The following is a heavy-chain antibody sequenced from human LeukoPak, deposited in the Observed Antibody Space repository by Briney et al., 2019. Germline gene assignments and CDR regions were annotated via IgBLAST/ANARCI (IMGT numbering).Heavy chain of an antibody. J-gene: IGHJ4*02. Sequence: GGSLRLSCAASGFTFSSYSMNWVRQAPGKGLEWVPSISSSSSYIYYADSVKGRFTISRDNAKNSLYLQMNSLRAEDTAVYYCARGPHYYDSSGYNSWGQGTLVTVSS. CDR3: ARGPHYYDSSGYNS. V-gene: IGHV3-21*01. D-gene: IGHD3-22*01. CDR2: ISSSSSYI. CDR1: GFTFSSYS.